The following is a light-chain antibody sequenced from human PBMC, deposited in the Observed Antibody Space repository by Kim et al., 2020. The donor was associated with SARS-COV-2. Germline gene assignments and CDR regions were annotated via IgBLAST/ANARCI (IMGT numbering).Light chain of an antibody. J-gene: IGLJ1*01. Sequence: VSPGQTANITCSGERLGDKYACWYQQKPGQSPVLVIYQDTKRPSGIPERFSGSNSGNTATLTISGTQAMDEADYYCQTWDSSTAIVFGTGTKVTVL. CDR3: QTWDSSTAIV. V-gene: IGLV3-1*01. CDR2: QDT. CDR1: RLGDKY.